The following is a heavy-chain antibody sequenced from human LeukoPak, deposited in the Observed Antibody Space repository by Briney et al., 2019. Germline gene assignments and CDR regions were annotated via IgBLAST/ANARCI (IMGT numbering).Heavy chain of an antibody. Sequence: GSLRLSCAASGFTFSNYAMSWVRQAPGKGLEWIGSIYYSGSTYYNPSLKSRVTISVDTSKNQFSLKLSSVTAADTAVYYCARSGSYSLFDYWGQGTLVTVSS. J-gene: IGHJ4*02. CDR1: GFTFSNYA. V-gene: IGHV4-38-2*01. CDR3: ARSGSYSLFDY. D-gene: IGHD1-26*01. CDR2: IYYSGST.